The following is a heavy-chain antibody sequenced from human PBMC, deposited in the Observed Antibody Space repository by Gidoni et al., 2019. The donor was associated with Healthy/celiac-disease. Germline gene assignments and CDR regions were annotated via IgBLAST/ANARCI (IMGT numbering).Heavy chain of an antibody. Sequence: QVQLVQSGAEVKKPGSSVKVSCKASGGTFGSYPISWVRQAPGQGREWMGGIIPIFGTANYDQKFQGRVTITADESTSTAYMELSSLRSEDTAVYYCARGPPPEDSSGWSAPYNWFDPWGQGTLATVSS. CDR1: GGTFGSYP. CDR2: IIPIFGTA. V-gene: IGHV1-69*01. CDR3: ARGPPPEDSSGWSAPYNWFDP. D-gene: IGHD6-19*01. J-gene: IGHJ5*02.